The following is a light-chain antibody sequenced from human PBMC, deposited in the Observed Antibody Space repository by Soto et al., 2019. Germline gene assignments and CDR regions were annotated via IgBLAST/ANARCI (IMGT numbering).Light chain of an antibody. CDR1: SSNIGSRT. Sequence: QSVLTQPPSASGTPGQRVTISCSGSSSNIGSRTVNWYQQLPGTAPKVLIYSNNQRPSGFPDRFSGSKSGTSASLAITGLQSEDEGDYYCDAGADNLSAWVCGIGTKLTVL. CDR2: SNN. V-gene: IGLV1-44*01. J-gene: IGLJ3*02. CDR3: DAGADNLSAWV.